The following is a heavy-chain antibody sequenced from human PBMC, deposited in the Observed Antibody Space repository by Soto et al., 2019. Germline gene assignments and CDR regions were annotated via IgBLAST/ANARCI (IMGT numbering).Heavy chain of an antibody. CDR2: IYYSGSS. Sequence: SETLSLTCTVSGGSISSYYWSWVRQPPGKGLEWIGCIYYSGSSNYNPSLKSRVTISVDTSKNQFSLKLTSVTAADTAVYFCARSYCSGGSCLLYYFDYWGQGTRVTVSS. D-gene: IGHD2-15*01. J-gene: IGHJ4*02. CDR3: ARSYCSGGSCLLYYFDY. CDR1: GGSISSYY. V-gene: IGHV4-59*01.